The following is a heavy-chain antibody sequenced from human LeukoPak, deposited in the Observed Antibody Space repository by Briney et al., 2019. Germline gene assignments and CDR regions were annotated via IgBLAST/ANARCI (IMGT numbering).Heavy chain of an antibody. CDR1: GGTFSSYA. CDR2: IIPIFGTA. J-gene: IGHJ4*02. D-gene: IGHD4-23*01. V-gene: IGHV1-69*13. CDR3: ARGWLAETTVVTPYNY. Sequence: SVKVSCKASGGTFSSYAISWVRQAPGQGLEWMGGIIPIFGTAKYAQKFQGRVTITAVESMSTAYMELSSLRSEDTAVYYCARGWLAETTVVTPYNYWGQGTLVTVSS.